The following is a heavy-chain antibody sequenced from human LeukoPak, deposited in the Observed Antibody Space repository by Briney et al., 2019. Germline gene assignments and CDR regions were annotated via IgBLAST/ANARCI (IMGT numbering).Heavy chain of an antibody. CDR3: ARAPFHDFWSGPHIYGMDV. Sequence: SETLSLTGTVSGGSISSYYWSWIRQPPGKGLEWIGYIYYSGSTNYNPSLKSRVTISVDTSKNQFSLKLSSVTAADTAVYYCARAPFHDFWSGPHIYGMDVWGQGTTVTVSS. CDR2: IYYSGST. CDR1: GGSISSYY. D-gene: IGHD3-3*01. J-gene: IGHJ6*02. V-gene: IGHV4-59*13.